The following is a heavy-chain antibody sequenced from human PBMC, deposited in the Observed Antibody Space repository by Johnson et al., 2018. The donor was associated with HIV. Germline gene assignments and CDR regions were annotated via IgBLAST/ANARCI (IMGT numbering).Heavy chain of an antibody. CDR1: GFTFSDYY. Sequence: EKLVESGGGLVKPGGSLRLSCAASGFTFSDYYMSWVRQAPGKGLEWVSVIYSGGSTYYADSVKGRFTISRDNSKNTLYLHMNSLRAEDTAVYYCAKLVGATHPLDIWGQGTMVTVSS. V-gene: IGHV3-66*02. CDR2: IYSGGST. CDR3: AKLVGATHPLDI. J-gene: IGHJ3*02. D-gene: IGHD1-26*01.